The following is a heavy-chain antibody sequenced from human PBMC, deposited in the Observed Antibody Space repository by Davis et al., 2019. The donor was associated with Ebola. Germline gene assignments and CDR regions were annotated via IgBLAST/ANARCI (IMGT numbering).Heavy chain of an antibody. J-gene: IGHJ4*02. V-gene: IGHV1-8*02. CDR2: MNPNSGNT. CDR1: GYTFTSYA. Sequence: ASVKVSCKASGYTFTSYAMNWVRQAPGQGLEWMGWMNPNSGNTGYAQKFQGRVTMTEDTSTNTAYMELSSLRSEDTAVYYCTVGGIGGMGDYWGQGTLVTVSS. CDR3: TVGGIGGMGDY. D-gene: IGHD1-26*01.